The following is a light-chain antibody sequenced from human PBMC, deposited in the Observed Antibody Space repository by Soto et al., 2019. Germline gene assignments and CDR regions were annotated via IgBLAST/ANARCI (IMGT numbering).Light chain of an antibody. J-gene: IGKJ1*01. CDR1: QPISSH. V-gene: IGKV1-39*01. CDR2: AGS. CDR3: QKSYTIPWT. Sequence: DIQLTQSPSSLSASVVDRVTITCLASQPISSHLNWFQQKPGKAPRLLIYAGSRLLGGVPLRFSASESGTDSTLTISSLQPEDFATYFCQKSYTIPWTFGLGTKVDIK.